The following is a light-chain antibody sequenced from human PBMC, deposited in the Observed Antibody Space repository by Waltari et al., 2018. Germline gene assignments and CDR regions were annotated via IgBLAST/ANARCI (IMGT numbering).Light chain of an antibody. J-gene: IGKJ1*01. CDR2: DAS. V-gene: IGKV1-5*01. Sequence: DIQMTQSPSTLSASVGDRVTITCRASQCISSWLAWYQQKPGKAPKLLIYDASSLESGVPSRFSGSASGTEFTLTISSLQPDDFATYYCQQYHAYSWAFGQGTKVEVK. CDR1: QCISSW. CDR3: QQYHAYSWA.